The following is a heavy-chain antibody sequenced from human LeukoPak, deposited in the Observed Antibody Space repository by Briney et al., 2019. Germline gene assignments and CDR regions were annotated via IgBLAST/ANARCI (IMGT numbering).Heavy chain of an antibody. J-gene: IGHJ3*02. Sequence: QPGGSLRLSCAASGFTFSAYWMSWVRQAPGKGLEWVANIKQDGSEKYYVDSVKGRFTISRDNANNSLCLQMNTLRAEDTAVYYCARGSSGWYGRGLGAFDIWGQGTMVTVSS. D-gene: IGHD6-19*01. CDR2: IKQDGSEK. CDR1: GFTFSAYW. CDR3: ARGSSGWYGRGLGAFDI. V-gene: IGHV3-7*01.